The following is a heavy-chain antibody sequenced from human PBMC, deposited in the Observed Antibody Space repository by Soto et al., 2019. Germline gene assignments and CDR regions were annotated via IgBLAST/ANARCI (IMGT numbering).Heavy chain of an antibody. V-gene: IGHV3-53*04. D-gene: IGHD3-10*01. Sequence: EVQLVESGGGLVQPGGSLRLSCSVSGFTVSYNYMSWVRQAPGKGLEWVSVIYRGGDTYYADSVKGRFTISRDNSKNTLYLQMDSLRSEDTAVYYCAKERGSVGEYWLGDGFDIWGQGTPVTVSS. J-gene: IGHJ3*02. CDR3: AKERGSVGEYWLGDGFDI. CDR2: IYRGGDT. CDR1: GFTVSYNY.